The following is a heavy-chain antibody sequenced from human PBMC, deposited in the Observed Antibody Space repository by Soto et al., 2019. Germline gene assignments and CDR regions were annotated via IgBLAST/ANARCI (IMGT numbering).Heavy chain of an antibody. Sequence: GGSLRLSCGAAGCTCRSSGRHWVRQAPGKGLVWVSSISGSGGSPSYADSVQGRFTISRDNSRNTLSLQMNSLRAEDTATYYCAKARCSGNSCYVPDYWGHGSLVTVSS. D-gene: IGHD2-15*01. V-gene: IGHV3-23*01. CDR1: GCTCRSSG. CDR3: AKARCSGNSCYVPDY. J-gene: IGHJ4*01. CDR2: ISGSGGSP.